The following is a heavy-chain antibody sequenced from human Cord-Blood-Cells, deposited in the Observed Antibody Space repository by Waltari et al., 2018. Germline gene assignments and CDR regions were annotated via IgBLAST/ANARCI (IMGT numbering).Heavy chain of an antibody. CDR1: GFPFSSYS. CDR2: ISSSSSHI. J-gene: IGHJ6*02. Sequence: EVLLVESGGGLVKPGGSLRLSCAASGFPFSSYSMNWVRHAPGKGLEWVSSISSSSSHIYYADSVKGRFTISRDNAKNSLYLQMNSLRAEDTAVYYCARGTGDYYYYYGMDVWGQGTTVTVSS. CDR3: ARGTGDYYYYYGMDV. D-gene: IGHD7-27*01. V-gene: IGHV3-21*01.